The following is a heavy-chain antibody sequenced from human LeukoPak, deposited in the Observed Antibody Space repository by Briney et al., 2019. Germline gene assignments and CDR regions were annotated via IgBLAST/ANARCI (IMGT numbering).Heavy chain of an antibody. CDR2: ISGSGGST. Sequence: GGCLRLSCAASGFTFSSYAMSWVRQAPGKGLEWVSAISGSGGSTYYADSVKGRFTISRDNSKNTLYLQMNSLRAEDTAVYYCAKGSGSGSYYLTWFDPWGQGTLVTVSS. V-gene: IGHV3-23*01. D-gene: IGHD1-26*01. CDR1: GFTFSSYA. CDR3: AKGSGSGSYYLTWFDP. J-gene: IGHJ5*02.